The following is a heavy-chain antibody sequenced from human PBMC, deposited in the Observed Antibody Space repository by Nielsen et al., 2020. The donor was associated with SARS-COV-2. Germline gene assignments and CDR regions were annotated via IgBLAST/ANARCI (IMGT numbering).Heavy chain of an antibody. CDR3: ARDHGAHTVTTFDY. CDR1: GFTFSSYA. CDR2: ISYDGSNK. V-gene: IGHV3-30-3*01. J-gene: IGHJ4*02. Sequence: GESLKISCAASGFTFSSYAMHWVRQAPGKGLEWVAVISYDGSNKYYADSVKGRFTISRDNSKNTLCLQMNSLRAEDTAVYYCARDHGAHTVTTFDYWGQGTLVTVSS. D-gene: IGHD4-17*01.